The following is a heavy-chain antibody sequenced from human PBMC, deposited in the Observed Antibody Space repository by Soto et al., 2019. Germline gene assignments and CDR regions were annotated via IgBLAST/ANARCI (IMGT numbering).Heavy chain of an antibody. CDR3: ARVWWEGCSSTSCYPNYYSYMDV. CDR2: ISSSSSYI. Sequence: EVQLVESGGGLVKPGGSLRLSCAASGFTFSSYSMNWVRQAPGKGLEWVSSISSSSSYIYYADSVKGRFTISRDNAKNSLYLQMNSLRAEDTAVYYCARVWWEGCSSTSCYPNYYSYMDVWGKGTTVTVSS. V-gene: IGHV3-21*01. J-gene: IGHJ6*03. D-gene: IGHD2-2*01. CDR1: GFTFSSYS.